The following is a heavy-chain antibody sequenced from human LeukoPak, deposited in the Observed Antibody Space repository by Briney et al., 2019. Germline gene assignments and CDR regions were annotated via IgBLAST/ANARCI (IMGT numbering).Heavy chain of an antibody. Sequence: GGSLRLSCAASGFTFDDYAMHWVRQAPGKGLEWVSGISWNSGSIGYADSVKGRFTISRDNAKNSLYLQMNSLRAEDTALYYCAKDRNSGLVYWGQGTLVTVSS. CDR2: ISWNSGSI. J-gene: IGHJ4*02. CDR3: AKDRNSGLVY. CDR1: GFTFDDYA. D-gene: IGHD1-26*01. V-gene: IGHV3-9*01.